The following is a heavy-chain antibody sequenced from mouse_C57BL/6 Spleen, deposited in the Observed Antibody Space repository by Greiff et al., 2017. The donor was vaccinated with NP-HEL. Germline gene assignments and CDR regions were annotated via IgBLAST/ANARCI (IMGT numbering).Heavy chain of an antibody. CDR3: ARGIYYDYLYYSDF. V-gene: IGHV1-55*01. Sequence: QVQLQQPGAELVKPGASVKMSCKASGYTFTSYWITWVKQRPGQGLEWIGDIYPGSGSTNYNEKFKSKATLTVVTSSSTAYMQRSSLTSVVSAGYYCARGIYYDYLYYSDFWGEGTTHTVSS. CDR2: IYPGSGST. CDR1: GYTFTSYW. J-gene: IGHJ2*01. D-gene: IGHD2-4*01.